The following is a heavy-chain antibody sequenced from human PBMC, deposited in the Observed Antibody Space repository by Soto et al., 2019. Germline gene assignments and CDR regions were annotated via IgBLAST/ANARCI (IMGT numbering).Heavy chain of an antibody. Sequence: QVRLQESGPGLVKPSGTLSLTCAVSGGSFTSNNWWTWVRQPPGQGLEWIGEIYRTGSTNYNQSLQSRVTISLDKSENQFSLKVTSLTAADTAVYYCASRDPGTSVDYWGQGTLVTVSS. CDR2: IYRTGST. D-gene: IGHD1-7*01. CDR3: ASRDPGTSVDY. V-gene: IGHV4-4*02. J-gene: IGHJ4*02. CDR1: GGSFTSNNW.